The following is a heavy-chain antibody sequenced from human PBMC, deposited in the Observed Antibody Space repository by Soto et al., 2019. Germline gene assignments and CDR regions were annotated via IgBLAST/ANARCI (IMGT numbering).Heavy chain of an antibody. CDR2: IYYSGST. CDR3: ARLGYYDSSGDY. V-gene: IGHV4-39*01. J-gene: IGHJ4*02. Sequence: SETLSLTCTVSGGSISSSSYYWGWIRQPPGKGLEWIGRIYYSGSTYYNPSLKSRITISVDTSKNKFSLKLRSVTAADTAVYYCARLGYYDSSGDYWGQGTLVTVSS. D-gene: IGHD3-22*01. CDR1: GGSISSSSYY.